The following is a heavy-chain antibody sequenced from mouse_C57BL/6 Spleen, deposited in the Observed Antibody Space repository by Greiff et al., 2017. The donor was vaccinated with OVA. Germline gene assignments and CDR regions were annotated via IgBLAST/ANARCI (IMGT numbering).Heavy chain of an antibody. J-gene: IGHJ2*01. Sequence: QVQLQQPGAELVMPGASVKLSCKASGYTFTSYWMHWVKQRPGQGLEWIGEIDPSDSYTNYNQKFKGKSTLTVDKSSSTAYMQLSSLTSEDSAVYYCERKSRGYSNYFDYWGQGTTLTVSS. D-gene: IGHD2-5*01. CDR3: ERKSRGYSNYFDY. CDR2: IDPSDSYT. CDR1: GYTFTSYW. V-gene: IGHV1-69*01.